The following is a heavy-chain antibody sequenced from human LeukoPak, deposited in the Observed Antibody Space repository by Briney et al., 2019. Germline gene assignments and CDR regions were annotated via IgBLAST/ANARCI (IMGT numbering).Heavy chain of an antibody. CDR1: GFTFDDYA. D-gene: IGHD1-26*01. CDR3: AKGPYSGSYFNYFDY. V-gene: IGHV3-9*01. J-gene: IGHJ4*02. Sequence: GRSLRLSCAASGFTFDDYAMHWVRQAPRKGLEWVSGISWNSGSISYADSVKGRFTISRDNAKNSLYLQMNSLRAEDTALYYCAKGPYSGSYFNYFDYWGQGNLVTVSS. CDR2: ISWNSGSI.